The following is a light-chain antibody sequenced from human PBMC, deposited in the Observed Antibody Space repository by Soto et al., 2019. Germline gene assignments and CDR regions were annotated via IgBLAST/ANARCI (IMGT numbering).Light chain of an antibody. CDR3: CSYARSSPWLDV. V-gene: IGLV2-23*02. CDR2: EVS. J-gene: IGLJ1*01. CDR1: SSDVGSYNV. Sequence: QSALTQPASVSGSPGQSITISCTGTSSDVGSYNVVSWYQQHPGKAPKLMIYEVSKRPSGVSNRFSGSKSGNTASLTISGLQAEDEADDYCCSYARSSPWLDVFGTGTKLTVL.